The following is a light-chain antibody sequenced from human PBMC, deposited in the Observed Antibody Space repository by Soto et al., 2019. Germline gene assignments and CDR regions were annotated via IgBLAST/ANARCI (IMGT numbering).Light chain of an antibody. V-gene: IGKV3-15*01. Sequence: EIVMTQSPATLSVSPGERATLSCRASQSVKTFLVWYQQRPGQAPRLLIYDASTRATGIPARFSGSGSGTEFTLTISSLQSEDFAVYYCQQSINWPPGITFGQGTRLEIK. CDR3: QQSINWPPGIT. CDR1: QSVKTF. CDR2: DAS. J-gene: IGKJ5*01.